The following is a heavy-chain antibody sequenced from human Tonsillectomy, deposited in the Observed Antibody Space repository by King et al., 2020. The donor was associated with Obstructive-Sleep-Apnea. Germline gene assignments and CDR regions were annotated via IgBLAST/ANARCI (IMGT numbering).Heavy chain of an antibody. V-gene: IGHV1-18*04. CDR2: ISVYNGNK. J-gene: IGHJ6*02. D-gene: IGHD1-7*01. CDR1: GYISTSYG. Sequence: QLVQSGAEVRKPGASVKVSCKTSGYISTSYGISWVRQAPGQGLEWMGWISVYNGNKKYAQKVQGRVTMTTDRSTSTAYMELRSLRSDDTAVYYCARDCWNLITPGNYYYGMDVWGQGTTVIVSS. CDR3: ARDCWNLITPGNYYYGMDV.